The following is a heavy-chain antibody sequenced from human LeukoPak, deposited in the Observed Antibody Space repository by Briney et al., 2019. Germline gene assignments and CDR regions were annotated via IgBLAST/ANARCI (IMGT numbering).Heavy chain of an antibody. Sequence: RGSVKVSCKASGYTFTGYYIHWVRQAPGQGLEWMGWVNPNSGGTNYAQKFQGRVTMTRDTSISTAYMELSRLRSDDTAVYYCARGGIAAAAQLDYWGQGTLVTVSS. CDR2: VNPNSGGT. CDR1: GYTFTGYY. D-gene: IGHD6-13*01. V-gene: IGHV1-2*02. J-gene: IGHJ4*02. CDR3: ARGGIAAAAQLDY.